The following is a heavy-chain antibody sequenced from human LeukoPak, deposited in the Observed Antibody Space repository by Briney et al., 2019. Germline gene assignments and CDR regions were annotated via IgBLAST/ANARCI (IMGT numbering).Heavy chain of an antibody. V-gene: IGHV3-23*01. D-gene: IGHD4-17*01. J-gene: IGHJ4*02. CDR2: LTASGTDINT. CDR1: GFTFSS. CDR3: AKRAVTFDY. Sequence: GGSLRLSCAASGFTFSSMSWVRQAPGKGLEWVSALTASGTDINTYYADSVKGRFTISRDSSKITLYLQMNSLRTEDTAIYYCAKRAVTFDYWGQGTLVTVSS.